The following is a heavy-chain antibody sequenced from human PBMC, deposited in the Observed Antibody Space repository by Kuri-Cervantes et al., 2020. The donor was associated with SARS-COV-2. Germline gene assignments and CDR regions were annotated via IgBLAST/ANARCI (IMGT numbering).Heavy chain of an antibody. Sequence: GGSLRLSCAASGFTFSSYGMHWVRQAPGKGLEWVAFIRYGGSNKYYADSVRGGFTISRDNSKNTLYLQMNSLGAEDTAVYYGATALLSYYFDYWGQGTLVTVSS. V-gene: IGHV3-30*02. CDR2: IRYGGSNK. CDR3: ATALLSYYFDY. J-gene: IGHJ4*02. D-gene: IGHD3-10*01. CDR1: GFTFSSYG.